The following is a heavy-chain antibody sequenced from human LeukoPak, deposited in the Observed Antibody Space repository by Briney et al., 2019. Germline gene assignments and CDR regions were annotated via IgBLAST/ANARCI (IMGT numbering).Heavy chain of an antibody. CDR2: IRPSGDNT. J-gene: IGHJ5*02. V-gene: IGHV3-23*01. Sequence: SSSDAGCAVKKCSFRWVRHHQRKGLEWVSSIRPSGDNTYYGDSVKGRFTISRDNSKNTVYLQMNNMRVDDTAVYYCARVAGWHWFDPWGQGTLVTVSS. D-gene: IGHD6-19*01. CDR3: ARVAGWHWFDP. CDR1: GCAVKKCS.